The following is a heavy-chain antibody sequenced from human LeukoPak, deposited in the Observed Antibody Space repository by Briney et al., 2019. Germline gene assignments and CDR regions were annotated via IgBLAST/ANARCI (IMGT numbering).Heavy chain of an antibody. Sequence: ASVKVSCKASGYTFTSYGISWVRQAPGQGLEWMGWINPNSGGTNYAQKFQGRVTMTRDTSISTAYMELSRLRSDDTAVYYCARNGYYYYYMDVWGKGTTVTVSS. CDR2: INPNSGGT. J-gene: IGHJ6*03. V-gene: IGHV1-2*02. CDR3: ARNGYYYYYMDV. CDR1: GYTFTSYG.